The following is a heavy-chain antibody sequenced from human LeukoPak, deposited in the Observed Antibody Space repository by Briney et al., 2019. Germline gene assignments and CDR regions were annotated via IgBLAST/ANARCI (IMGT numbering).Heavy chain of an antibody. J-gene: IGHJ4*02. D-gene: IGHD6-19*01. Sequence: SVKVSFKASGGTLSSYAISWVRQAPGQGLEWMGGIIPIFGTANYAQKFQGRVTITADESTSTAYMELSSLRSEDTAVYYCATAATKIAVVSFDYWGQGTLVAVSS. CDR3: ATAATKIAVVSFDY. CDR2: IIPIFGTA. CDR1: GGTLSSYA. V-gene: IGHV1-69*01.